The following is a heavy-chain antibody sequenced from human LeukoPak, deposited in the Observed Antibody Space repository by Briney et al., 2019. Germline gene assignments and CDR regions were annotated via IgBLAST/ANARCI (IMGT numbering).Heavy chain of an antibody. V-gene: IGHV4-31*03. CDR2: IYYSGST. D-gene: IGHD4-17*01. J-gene: IGHJ6*02. CDR3: AREPYGDYPVAYYYGMDV. Sequence: SETPSLTCTVSGGSISSGGYYWSWIRQHPGKGLEWIGYIYYSGSTYYNPSLKSRVTISVDTSKNQFSLKLSSVTAADTAVYYCAREPYGDYPVAYYYGMDVWGQGTTVTVSS. CDR1: GGSISSGGYY.